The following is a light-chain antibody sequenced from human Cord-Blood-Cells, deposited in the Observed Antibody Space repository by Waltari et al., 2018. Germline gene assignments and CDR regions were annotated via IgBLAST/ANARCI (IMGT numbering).Light chain of an antibody. J-gene: IGKJ1*01. Sequence: DIQMTQSPSSLSASVGDRVTITCRASQSISSYLNWYQQKPGKAPKLLIYAASSLQSGVPSRFSGSGSGTDFTLTISSLQPEDFATYYCQQSYSTPPWTFVQGP. V-gene: IGKV1-39*01. CDR1: QSISSY. CDR3: QQSYSTPPWT. CDR2: AAS.